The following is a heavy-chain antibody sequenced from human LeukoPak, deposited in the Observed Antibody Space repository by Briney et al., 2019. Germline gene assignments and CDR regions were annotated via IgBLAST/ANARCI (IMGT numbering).Heavy chain of an antibody. J-gene: IGHJ4*02. CDR3: ARQTNSGYDWRFDS. CDR2: INHSGSA. D-gene: IGHD5-12*01. Sequence: SETLSLTCAVYGGSFSGYSWSWIRQPPGKGLEWIGEINHSGSANYNPSLKSRVTMSVDTSKNQFSLRLSSVTAADTALYYCARQTNSGYDWRFDSWGQETLVTVSS. CDR1: GGSFSGYS. V-gene: IGHV4-34*01.